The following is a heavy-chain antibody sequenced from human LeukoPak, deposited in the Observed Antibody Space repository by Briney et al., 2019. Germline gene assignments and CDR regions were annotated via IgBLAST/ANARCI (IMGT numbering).Heavy chain of an antibody. J-gene: IGHJ6*03. Sequence: PGGSLRLSCAASGFTFSGSAMHWVRQASGKGLEWVGRIRSKANSYATAYAASVKGRFTISRDDSKNTAYLQMNSLKTEDTAVYYCTASNYYGSGDIYYYYYYYMDVWGKGTTVTVSS. CDR3: TASNYYGSGDIYYYYYYYMDV. D-gene: IGHD3-10*01. CDR2: IRSKANSYAT. CDR1: GFTFSGSA. V-gene: IGHV3-73*01.